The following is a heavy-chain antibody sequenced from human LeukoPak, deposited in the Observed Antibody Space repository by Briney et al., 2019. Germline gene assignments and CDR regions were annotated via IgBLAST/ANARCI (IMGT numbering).Heavy chain of an antibody. CDR1: GFTFGDYA. CDR3: TRASDYGAPGPL. J-gene: IGHJ3*01. V-gene: IGHV3-49*04. Sequence: PGGSLRLSCTASGFTFGDYAMSWVRQAPGKGLEWVGFIRSKAYGGTTEYAASVKGRFTISRDDSKSIAYLQMNSLKTEDTAVYYCTRASDYGAPGPLWGQGTMVTVSS. CDR2: IRSKAYGGTT. D-gene: IGHD4-17*01.